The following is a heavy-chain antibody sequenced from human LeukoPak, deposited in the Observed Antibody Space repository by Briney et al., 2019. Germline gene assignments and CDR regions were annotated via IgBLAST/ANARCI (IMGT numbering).Heavy chain of an antibody. CDR3: ARQDWLGDRYYFDS. J-gene: IGHJ4*02. CDR2: ISTSSSYI. Sequence: GGSLRLSRAASGFTFSSYSLNWVRQAPGKGLEWVSFISTSSSYIYYADSVKGRFTISRDNARNSLYLQMNSLRAEDTAVYYCARQDWLGDRYYFDSWGQGTLVTVSS. V-gene: IGHV3-21*01. CDR1: GFTFSSYS. D-gene: IGHD3-9*01.